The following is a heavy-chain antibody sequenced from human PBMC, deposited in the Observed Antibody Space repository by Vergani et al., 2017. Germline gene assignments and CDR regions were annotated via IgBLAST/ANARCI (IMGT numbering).Heavy chain of an antibody. J-gene: IGHJ4*02. CDR1: GGSISSSSYS. CDR2: IYYSGST. V-gene: IGHV4-39*01. Sequence: QLQLQESGPGLVKPSETLSLTCTVSGGSISSSSYSWGWIRQPPGKGLEWIGSIYYSGSTYYNPSLKSRVTISVDTSKNQFSLKLSSVTAADTAVYYCARLEYSRSYGGAYWGQGTLVTVSS. CDR3: ARLEYSRSYGGAY. D-gene: IGHD6-6*01.